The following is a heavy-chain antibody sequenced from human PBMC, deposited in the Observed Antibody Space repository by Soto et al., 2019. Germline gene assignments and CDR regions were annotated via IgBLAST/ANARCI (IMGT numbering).Heavy chain of an antibody. J-gene: IGHJ6*02. CDR1: GGTFSTHA. CDR3: ARGYCSGGNCYSGMDV. CDR2: IIPISGTT. Sequence: GASVKVSFKASGGTFSTHAIIWVRQAPGHGLEWMGAIIPISGTTYYTQNFQGRVTITADEPTSTAFMELSSLKSEDTAMFYCARGYCSGGNCYSGMDVWGQGTMVTVSS. V-gene: IGHV1-69*13. D-gene: IGHD2-15*01.